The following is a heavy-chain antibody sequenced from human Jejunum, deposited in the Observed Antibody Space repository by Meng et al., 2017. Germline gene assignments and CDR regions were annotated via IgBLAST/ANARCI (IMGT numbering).Heavy chain of an antibody. D-gene: IGHD2-2*01. Sequence: VQLQESGPGLVTPSQTLYLTCTVSGDSISSGGHYWSWIRQHPGKGLEWIGYIYYTGSAYYNPSLESRVTLSVDTSNNQFSLRLNSVTAADTAVYYCAREGQLMLGLVDYWGQGTLVTVSS. CDR2: IYYTGSA. CDR3: AREGQLMLGLVDY. CDR1: GDSISSGGHY. J-gene: IGHJ4*02. V-gene: IGHV4-31*03.